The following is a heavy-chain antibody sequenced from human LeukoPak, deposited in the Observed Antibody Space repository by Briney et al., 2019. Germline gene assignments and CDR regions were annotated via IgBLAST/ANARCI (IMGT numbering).Heavy chain of an antibody. CDR2: VCTRAGTT. CDR3: AKDSGEEELWFGEPMDFDF. Sequence: GGSLRLSCAASGFTFWIYVVSWVRPAPGGGPECGSTVCTRAGTTYYADSVKGRFTISRDNSKNTLYLQMNSLRAEDTAVYYCAKDSGEEELWFGEPMDFDFWGPGTLVAVSS. J-gene: IGHJ4*02. CDR1: GFTFWIYV. D-gene: IGHD3-10*01. V-gene: IGHV3-23*01.